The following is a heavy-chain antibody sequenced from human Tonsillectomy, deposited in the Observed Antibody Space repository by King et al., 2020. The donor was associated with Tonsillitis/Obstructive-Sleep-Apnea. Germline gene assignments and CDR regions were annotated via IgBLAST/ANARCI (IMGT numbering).Heavy chain of an antibody. Sequence: TLKESGPTLVKPTQTLTLTCTFSGFSLSTSGVGVGWIRQPPGKALEWLALIYWDDDKRYSPSLKSRLTITKDTSKNQVVLTMTNMDPVDTATYYCAHSPDDSSGYHRSSGRYFDYWGQGTLVTVSS. V-gene: IGHV2-5*02. J-gene: IGHJ4*02. CDR2: IYWDDDK. CDR3: AHSPDDSSGYHRSSGRYFDY. CDR1: GFSLSTSGVG. D-gene: IGHD3-22*01.